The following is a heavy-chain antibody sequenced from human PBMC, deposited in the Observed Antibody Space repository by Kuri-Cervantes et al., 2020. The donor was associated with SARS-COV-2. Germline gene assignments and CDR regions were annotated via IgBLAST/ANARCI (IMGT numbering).Heavy chain of an antibody. D-gene: IGHD3-22*01. Sequence: SETLSLTCAVSGYSISSGYYWGWIRQPPGKGLEWIGYIYYSGSTNYNPSLKSRVTISVDTSKNQFSLKLSSVTAADTAVYYCATRTHYYDSSGYPLYWYFDLWGRGTLVTVSS. V-gene: IGHV4-61*01. CDR3: ATRTHYYDSSGYPLYWYFDL. CDR2: IYYSGST. CDR1: GYSISSGYY. J-gene: IGHJ2*01.